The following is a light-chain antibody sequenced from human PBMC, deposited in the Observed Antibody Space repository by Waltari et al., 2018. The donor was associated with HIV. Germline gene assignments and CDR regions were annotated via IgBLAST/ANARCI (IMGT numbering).Light chain of an antibody. J-gene: IGLJ1*01. CDR1: SSDLFGYNY. V-gene: IGLV2-14*01. CDR3: CSHTTTSTTYV. Sequence: QSALTQPASVSGSPGQSITISCTGTSSDLFGYNYVSWYQKHPYKAPKLIIYEVSNRPSGVSNRFSGSKSGYTASLTISGLQAEDEADYYCCSHTTTSTTYVFGTGTKVTVL. CDR2: EVS.